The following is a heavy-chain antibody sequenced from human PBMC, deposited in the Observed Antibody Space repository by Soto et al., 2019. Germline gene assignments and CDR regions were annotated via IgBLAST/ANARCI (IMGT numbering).Heavy chain of an antibody. V-gene: IGHV2-26*01. CDR3: ARKGLDYYDSSGYYESYAFDI. J-gene: IGHJ3*02. D-gene: IGHD3-22*01. Sequence: QVTLKESGPVLVKPTETLTLTCTVSGFSLSNARMGVSWIRQPPGKALEWLAHIFSNDEKSYSTSLKSRLTISKDTSKSQVVLTMTNMDPVDTATYYCARKGLDYYDSSGYYESYAFDIWGQGTMVTVSS. CDR1: GFSLSNARMG. CDR2: IFSNDEK.